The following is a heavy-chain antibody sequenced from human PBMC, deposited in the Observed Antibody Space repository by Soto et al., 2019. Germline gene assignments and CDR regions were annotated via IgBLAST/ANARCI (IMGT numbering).Heavy chain of an antibody. CDR3: TKDQGYGDYDIYS. D-gene: IGHD4-17*01. Sequence: PGGSLRLSCAASGFTFSNYAMSWVRQAPGTGLGWVSAISGSGANTYYAESVKGRFTISRDDSRNTLFLQMNSLRAEDTAVYYCTKDQGYGDYDIYSWGQGTLVTVSS. CDR1: GFTFSNYA. J-gene: IGHJ4*02. CDR2: ISGSGANT. V-gene: IGHV3-23*01.